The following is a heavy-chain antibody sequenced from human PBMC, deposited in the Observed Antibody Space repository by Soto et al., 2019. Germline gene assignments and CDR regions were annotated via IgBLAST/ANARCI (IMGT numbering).Heavy chain of an antibody. CDR2: IIPIFGTV. Sequence: QVQLVQSGAEVKKPGSSVKVSCKASGGTFSSYAISWVRQAPGQGLEWMGGIIPIFGTVNYAQKFQGRVTITADESTSTAYMELSSLRSEDTAVYYCAPSYYDILTGYYTPDGMDVWGQGTTVTVSS. CDR1: GGTFSSYA. CDR3: APSYYDILTGYYTPDGMDV. V-gene: IGHV1-69*01. J-gene: IGHJ6*02. D-gene: IGHD3-9*01.